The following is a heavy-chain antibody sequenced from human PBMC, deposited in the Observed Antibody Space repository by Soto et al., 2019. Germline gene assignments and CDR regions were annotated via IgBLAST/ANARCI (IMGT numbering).Heavy chain of an antibody. D-gene: IGHD3-3*01. V-gene: IGHV1-69*13. J-gene: IGHJ4*02. CDR2: IIPIFGTA. Sequence: ASVKVSCKASGGTFSSYAISWVRQAPGQGLEWMGGIIPIFGTANYAQKFQGRVTITADESTSTAYMELSSLRSEDTAVYYCARLGYDFPSRPYWGQGTLVTVSS. CDR1: GGTFSSYA. CDR3: ARLGYDFPSRPY.